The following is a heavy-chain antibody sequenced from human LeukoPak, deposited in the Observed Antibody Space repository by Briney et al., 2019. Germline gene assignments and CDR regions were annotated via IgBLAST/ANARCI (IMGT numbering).Heavy chain of an antibody. D-gene: IGHD4-17*01. Sequence: SETLSLTCAVYGGSFSGYYWSWIRQPPGKGLEWIGEINHSGSTNYNPSLKSRVTISVDTSKNQFSLKLSSVTAADTAVYYCASWAYGDYAFDYWGQGTLVTVSS. V-gene: IGHV4-34*01. CDR1: GGSFSGYY. J-gene: IGHJ4*02. CDR3: ASWAYGDYAFDY. CDR2: INHSGST.